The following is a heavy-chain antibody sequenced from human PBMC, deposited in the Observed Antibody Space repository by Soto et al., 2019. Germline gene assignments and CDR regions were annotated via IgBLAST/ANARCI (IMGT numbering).Heavy chain of an antibody. CDR2: IYWDDDK. Sequence: SGPTLVNPTQTLTLTCTFSGFSLSTSGVGVGWIRQPPGKALEWLALIYWDDDKRYSPSLKSRLTITKDTSKNQVVLTMTNMDPVDTATYYCARKNPGYSYGNNWFDPWGQGTPVTVSS. V-gene: IGHV2-5*02. J-gene: IGHJ5*02. D-gene: IGHD5-18*01. CDR1: GFSLSTSGVG. CDR3: ARKNPGYSYGNNWFDP.